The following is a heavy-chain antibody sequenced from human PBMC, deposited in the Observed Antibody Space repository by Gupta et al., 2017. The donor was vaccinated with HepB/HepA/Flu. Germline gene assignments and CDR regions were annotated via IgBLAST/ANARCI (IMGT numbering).Heavy chain of an antibody. V-gene: IGHV4-34*01. D-gene: IGHD6-6*01. CDR3: ARGNWAARLAY. Sequence: QAQLQQWGAGLLEPSETLSLTCAVYDGSFTPYYYWTWIRQPPGKGLEWIGDINQDGTTNYDPSLKGRVTISALKSKNQFSLHLISAADTAVYYCARGNWAARLAYWGQGTLVTVSS. J-gene: IGHJ4*02. CDR2: INQDGTT. CDR1: DGSFTPYY.